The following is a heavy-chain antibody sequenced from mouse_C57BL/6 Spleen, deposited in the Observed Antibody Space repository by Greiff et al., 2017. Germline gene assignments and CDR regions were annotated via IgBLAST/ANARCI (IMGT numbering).Heavy chain of an antibody. Sequence: QVQLQQPGAELVKPGASVKLSCKASGYTFTSYWMHWVKQRPGRGLEWIGRIDPNSGGTKYNEKFKSKATLTVDKSSSTAYMQLSSLTSEDSAVYYCARVFLNYCGSSFQWYFDVWGTGTTVTVSS. V-gene: IGHV1-72*01. D-gene: IGHD1-1*01. CDR2: IDPNSGGT. CDR3: ARVFLNYCGSSFQWYFDV. J-gene: IGHJ1*03. CDR1: GYTFTSYW.